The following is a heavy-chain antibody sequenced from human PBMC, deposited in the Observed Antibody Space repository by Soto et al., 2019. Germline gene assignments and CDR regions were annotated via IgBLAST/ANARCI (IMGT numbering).Heavy chain of an antibody. J-gene: IGHJ6*02. Sequence: SETLSLTCTVSGGSISSSSYYWGWIRQPPGKGLEWIGSIYYSGSTYYNPSLKSRVTISVDTSKNQFSLKLSSVTAADTAVYYCARRLYCSGGSCHPDYYYYYGMDVWGQGTTVTVSS. D-gene: IGHD2-15*01. CDR2: IYYSGST. CDR1: GGSISSSSYY. CDR3: ARRLYCSGGSCHPDYYYYYGMDV. V-gene: IGHV4-39*01.